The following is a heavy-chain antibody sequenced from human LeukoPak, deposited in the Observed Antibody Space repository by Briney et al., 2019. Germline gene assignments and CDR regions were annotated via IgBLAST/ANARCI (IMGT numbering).Heavy chain of an antibody. CDR2: ISAYNGNT. V-gene: IGHV1-18*01. D-gene: IGHD3-9*01. J-gene: IGHJ6*02. CDR1: GYTFTSYG. Sequence: ASVKVSCKASGYTFTSYGISWVRQAPGQGLEWMGWISAYNGNTNYSQKLQGRVTMTTGTSTSTAYMELRSLRSDDTAVYYCARDVGGSFYDILTGYPPGYYYGMDVWGQGTTVTVSS. CDR3: ARDVGGSFYDILTGYPPGYYYGMDV.